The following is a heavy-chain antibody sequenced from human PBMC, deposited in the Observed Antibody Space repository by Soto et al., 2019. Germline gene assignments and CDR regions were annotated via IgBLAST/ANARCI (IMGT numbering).Heavy chain of an antibody. CDR3: ARGGRGGFDY. D-gene: IGHD3-16*01. Sequence: EVHLVESGGGLVQPGGSLRLSCAASGFTFTTYYMHSVRQAPGKGLVWVSRISGDGSSTDYADSVKGRFTPSRDNARNTLSLQMSSLRVEDTAVYYCARGGRGGFDYWGQGVLVTVSS. CDR2: ISGDGSST. V-gene: IGHV3-74*01. J-gene: IGHJ4*02. CDR1: GFTFTTYY.